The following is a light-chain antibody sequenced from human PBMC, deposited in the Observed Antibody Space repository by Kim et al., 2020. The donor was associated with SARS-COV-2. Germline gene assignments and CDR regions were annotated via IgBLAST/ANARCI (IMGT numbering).Light chain of an antibody. CDR3: QQYGSSLYT. V-gene: IGKV3-20*01. CDR2: GAS. CDR1: QSVSSSY. Sequence: LSPGERGTLSCRASQSVSSSYLDLYQQKPGQAPRLLIYGASSRATGIPERFSGSGSGTDFTLTISRLEPEDFAVYYCQQYGSSLYTFGQRTKLEI. J-gene: IGKJ2*01.